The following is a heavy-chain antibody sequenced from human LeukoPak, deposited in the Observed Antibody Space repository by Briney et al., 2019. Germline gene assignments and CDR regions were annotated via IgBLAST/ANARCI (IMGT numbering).Heavy chain of an antibody. CDR1: GYSISSGYY. V-gene: IGHV4-38-2*02. Sequence: SETLSLTCTVSGYSISSGYYWGWIRQPPGKGLEWIGSIYHSGSTYYNPSLKSRVTISVDTSKNQFSLKLSSVTAADTAVYYCARGAGSSWYNWFDPWGQGTLVTVSS. CDR2: IYHSGST. D-gene: IGHD6-13*01. J-gene: IGHJ5*02. CDR3: ARGAGSSWYNWFDP.